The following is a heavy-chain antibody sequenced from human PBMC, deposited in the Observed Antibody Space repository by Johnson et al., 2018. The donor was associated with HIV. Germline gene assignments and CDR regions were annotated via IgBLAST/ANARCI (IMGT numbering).Heavy chain of an antibody. D-gene: IGHD5-24*01. CDR1: GFTVSSNY. V-gene: IGHV3-66*03. Sequence: VQLVESGGGLIQPGGSLRLSCAASGFTVSSNYMSWVRQAPGKGLEWVSIIYSCGTTYHADSVKGRFTISRDNSKKKLYLQMNSLRAEDTALYYCARGLGWLQFDGAFDIWGQGTMVTVSS. J-gene: IGHJ3*02. CDR3: ARGLGWLQFDGAFDI. CDR2: IYSCGTT.